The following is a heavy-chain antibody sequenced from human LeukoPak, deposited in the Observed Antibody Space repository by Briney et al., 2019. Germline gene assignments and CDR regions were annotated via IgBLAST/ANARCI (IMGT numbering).Heavy chain of an antibody. CDR1: GYTFTSYD. CDR3: ARDRTRRYHYDSSGYYYFDY. Sequence: GASVKVSCKASGYTFTSYDINWVRQATGQGLEWMGWMNPNSGNTGYAQKFQGRVTMTRNTSISTAYMELSSLRSEDTAVYYCARDRTRRYHYDSSGYYYFDYWGQGTLVTVSS. D-gene: IGHD3-22*01. V-gene: IGHV1-8*01. CDR2: MNPNSGNT. J-gene: IGHJ4*02.